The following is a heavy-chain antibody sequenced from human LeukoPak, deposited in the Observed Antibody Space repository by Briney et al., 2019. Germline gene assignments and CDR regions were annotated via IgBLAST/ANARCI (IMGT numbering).Heavy chain of an antibody. CDR1: GVTFSSYA. CDR2: ISSNGGST. Sequence: GGSLRLSCAASGVTFSSYAMHWVRQAPGKGLEYVSAISSNGGSTYYANSVKGRFTISRDNSKNTLYLQMGSLRAEDMAVYYCARSGSLDYWGQGTLVTVSS. CDR3: ARSGSLDY. V-gene: IGHV3-64*01. J-gene: IGHJ4*02. D-gene: IGHD2-15*01.